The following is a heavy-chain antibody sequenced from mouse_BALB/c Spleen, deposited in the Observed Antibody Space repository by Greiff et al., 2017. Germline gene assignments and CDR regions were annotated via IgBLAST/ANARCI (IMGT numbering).Heavy chain of an antibody. CDR2: IWSGGST. J-gene: IGHJ3*01. CDR1: GFSLTSYG. D-gene: IGHD2-10*01. CDR3: ASAYYGNYGFAY. Sequence: QVQLKESGPGLVQPSQSLSITCTVSGFSLTSYGVHWVRQSPGKGLEWLGVIWSGGSTDYNAAFISRLSISKDNSKSQVFFKMNSLQANDTAIYYCASAYYGNYGFAYWGQGTLVTVSA. V-gene: IGHV2-2*02.